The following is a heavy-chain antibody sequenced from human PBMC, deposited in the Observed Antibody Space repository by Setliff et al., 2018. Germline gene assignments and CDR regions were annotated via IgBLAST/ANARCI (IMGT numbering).Heavy chain of an antibody. Sequence: SETLSLTCTVSGGSISSSRYYWGWIRQPPGKGPEWIGEIDQSGITNYNPSLKSRVTISIDTSKNQFSLRLSSVTATDTAVYYCARGRRITMIVVPPGVFDIWGQGTMVT. D-gene: IGHD3-22*01. J-gene: IGHJ3*02. CDR2: IDQSGIT. V-gene: IGHV4-39*07. CDR1: GGSISSSRYY. CDR3: ARGRRITMIVVPPGVFDI.